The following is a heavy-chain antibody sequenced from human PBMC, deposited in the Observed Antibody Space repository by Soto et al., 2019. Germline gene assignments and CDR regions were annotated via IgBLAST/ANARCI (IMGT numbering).Heavy chain of an antibody. CDR2: ISTGSTYI. CDR1: GFIFSTYT. V-gene: IGHV3-21*01. CDR3: ERDRETMTPNQDFEY. Sequence: GGSLRLSCAASGFIFSTYTMNWVRQAPGKGLEWVSFISTGSTYIYYADSVKGRFTISRDNAKNSLYLQMNGLRAEDTAVYYCERDRETMTPNQDFEYWGQGPLVTVYS. J-gene: IGHJ4*02. D-gene: IGHD4-17*01.